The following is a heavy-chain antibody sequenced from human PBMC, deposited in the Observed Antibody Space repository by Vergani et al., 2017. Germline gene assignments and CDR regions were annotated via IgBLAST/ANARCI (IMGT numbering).Heavy chain of an antibody. CDR3: ARAEAVGATAFDY. D-gene: IGHD1-26*01. CDR2: ISYDGDTT. J-gene: IGHJ4*02. V-gene: IGHV3-30*03. CDR1: GFRFSDYG. Sequence: VQLVESGGGLVQPGGSLRLSCAASGFRFSDYGMHWVRQAPGRGLEWLALISYDGDTTYYEDSVKGRFTISRDNSKNTLFLQMHSLRVEDTALYYCARAEAVGATAFDYWGQGTLVTVSS.